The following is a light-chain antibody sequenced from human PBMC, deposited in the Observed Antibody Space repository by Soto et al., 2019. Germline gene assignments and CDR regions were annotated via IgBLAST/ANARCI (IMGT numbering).Light chain of an antibody. Sequence: QSALTQPPSLSASPGQSITISCTGTRSDVGGYSYVSWYQQHPGKAPKLIIYEVNKRPSGVSDRFSGHKSGDTASLTISGLQPEDEPDYSCSSFTDTNTPFVFRSATTVIVL. CDR2: EVN. CDR3: SSFTDTNTPFV. J-gene: IGLJ1*01. CDR1: RSDVGGYSY. V-gene: IGLV2-14*01.